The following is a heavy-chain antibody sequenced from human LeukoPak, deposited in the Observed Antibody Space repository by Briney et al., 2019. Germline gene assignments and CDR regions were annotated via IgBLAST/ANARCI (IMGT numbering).Heavy chain of an antibody. J-gene: IGHJ4*02. V-gene: IGHV1-8*01. CDR1: GYTFTSYD. CDR3: ARGAWGYNYGYHNY. Sequence: ASVKVSCKASGYTFTSYDINWVRQAPGQGLEWMGWMNPNSGNTDYAQNFQGRVTFTTDESTSTAYMELSCLRSEDTAVYYCARGAWGYNYGYHNYWGQGTQVTVSS. D-gene: IGHD5-18*01. CDR2: MNPNSGNT.